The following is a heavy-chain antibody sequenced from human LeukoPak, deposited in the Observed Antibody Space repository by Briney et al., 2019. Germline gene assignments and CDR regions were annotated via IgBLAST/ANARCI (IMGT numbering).Heavy chain of an antibody. Sequence: QPGGSLRLSCAASGFTFSNSAMSWVRQAPGKGLEWVSTLSGSGITTYYADSVKGRFTISRDNSKNTLYLQMNSLRAEDTAVYYCAKGIYSSGWSYFDYWGHGTLVTASS. CDR1: GFTFSNSA. CDR2: LSGSGITT. V-gene: IGHV3-23*01. CDR3: AKGIYSSGWSYFDY. J-gene: IGHJ4*01. D-gene: IGHD6-19*01.